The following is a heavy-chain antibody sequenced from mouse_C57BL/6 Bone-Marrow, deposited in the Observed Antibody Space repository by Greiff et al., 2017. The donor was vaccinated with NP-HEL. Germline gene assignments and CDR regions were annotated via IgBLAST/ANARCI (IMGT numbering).Heavy chain of an antibody. CDR1: GYSFTGYY. CDR3: ARKGYFYWYFDV. D-gene: IGHD2-3*01. V-gene: IGHV1-42*01. Sequence: EVQLQQSGPALVKPGASVKISCKASGYSFTGYYMNWVKQSPEKSLEWIGEINPSTGGTTYKQKFKAKATLTVDKSSSTAYMQLKSLTSEVSAVYYCARKGYFYWYFDVWGPGTTVTVSS. CDR2: INPSTGGT. J-gene: IGHJ1*01.